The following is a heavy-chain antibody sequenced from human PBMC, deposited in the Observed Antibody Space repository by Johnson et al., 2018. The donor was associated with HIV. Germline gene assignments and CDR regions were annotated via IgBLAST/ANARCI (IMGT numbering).Heavy chain of an antibody. V-gene: IGHV3-33*06. Sequence: QVQLVESGGGVVQPGRSLRLSCAASGFTFSTYGMHWVRQAPGKGLEWVAVMWYDGSNKYYADSVKGRFTISRDNSKNTLFLQMNSLRAEDTAVYYCAKGSGCYSAFDIWGQGTMVTVSS. CDR3: AKGSGCYSAFDI. CDR1: GFTFSTYG. D-gene: IGHD2-15*01. J-gene: IGHJ3*02. CDR2: MWYDGSNK.